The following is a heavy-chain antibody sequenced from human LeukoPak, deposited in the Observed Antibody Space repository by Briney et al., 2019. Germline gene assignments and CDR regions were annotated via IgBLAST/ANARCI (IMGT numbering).Heavy chain of an antibody. D-gene: IGHD3-3*01. CDR3: AGDLNSRITIFGVPTGVFDY. V-gene: IGHV1-18*01. J-gene: IGHJ4*02. Sequence: ASVKVSCKASGYTFTSYGISWARQAPGQGLEWMGWISAYNGNTNYAQKLQGRVTMTTDTSTSTAYMELRSLRSDDTAVYYCAGDLNSRITIFGVPTGVFDYWGQGTLVTVSS. CDR1: GYTFTSYG. CDR2: ISAYNGNT.